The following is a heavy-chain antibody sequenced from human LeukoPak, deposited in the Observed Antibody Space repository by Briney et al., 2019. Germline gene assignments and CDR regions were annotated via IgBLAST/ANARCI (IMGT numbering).Heavy chain of an antibody. Sequence: GGSLRLSCAASGFTFSSYAMSWVRQAPGKGLEWVSAISGSGGSTYYADSVKGRFIISRDNAKNSVYLQMNSLRAEDTAVYYCARGMSGYYGMDVWGQGTTVTVSS. J-gene: IGHJ6*02. CDR3: ARGMSGYYGMDV. V-gene: IGHV3-23*01. CDR2: ISGSGGST. CDR1: GFTFSSYA.